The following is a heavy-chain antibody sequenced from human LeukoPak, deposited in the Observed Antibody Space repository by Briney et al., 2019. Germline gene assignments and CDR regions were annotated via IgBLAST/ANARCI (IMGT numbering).Heavy chain of an antibody. CDR1: GFTVSTNS. CDR2: IYSDNT. J-gene: IGHJ4*02. Sequence: PGGPLRLSCTVSGFTVSTNSMSWVRQAPGKGLEWVSFIYSDNTHYSDSVKGRFTISRDNSKNTLYLQMNSLRAEDTAVYYCARGPSGYHNTGGQGTLVTVSS. D-gene: IGHD5-12*01. CDR3: ARGPSGYHNT. V-gene: IGHV3-66*01.